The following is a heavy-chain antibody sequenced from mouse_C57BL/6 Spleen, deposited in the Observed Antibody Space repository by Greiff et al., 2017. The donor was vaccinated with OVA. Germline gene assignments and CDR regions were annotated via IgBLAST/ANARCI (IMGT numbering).Heavy chain of an antibody. Sequence: VQLQQSGAELVRPGASVKLSCTASGFTIKDDYLHWVKQRPEQGLEWIGWIDPENGDTDYASKFQGKATITADTSSNPAYLQLSSLTSEDTAVYYCTTEGSNYAYWGQGTLVTVSA. CDR1: GFTIKDDY. V-gene: IGHV14-4*01. J-gene: IGHJ3*01. CDR3: TTEGSNYAY. CDR2: IDPENGDT. D-gene: IGHD2-5*01.